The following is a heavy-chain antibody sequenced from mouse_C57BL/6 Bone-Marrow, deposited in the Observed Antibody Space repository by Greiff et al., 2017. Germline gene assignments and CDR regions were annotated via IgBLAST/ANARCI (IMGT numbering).Heavy chain of an antibody. J-gene: IGHJ3*01. CDR1: GFTFSSYA. CDR3: ARGTSSYGRFAY. D-gene: IGHD1-1*01. CDR2: ISDGGSYT. Sequence: EVQLLESGGGLVKPGGSLKLSCAASGFTFSSYAMSWVRQTPEKRLEWVATISDGGSYTYYPDNVKGRFTISRDNATNNLYLQISNLKSEDTAMYYCARGTSSYGRFAYWGQGTLVTVSA. V-gene: IGHV5-4*01.